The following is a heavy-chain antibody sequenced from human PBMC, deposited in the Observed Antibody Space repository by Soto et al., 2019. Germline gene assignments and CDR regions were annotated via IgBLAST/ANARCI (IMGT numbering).Heavy chain of an antibody. CDR2: FDPEDGET. D-gene: IGHD1-1*01. Sequence: GASVKVSCKVSGYTLTELSMHWVRQAPGKGLEWMGGFDPEDGETIYAQKFQGRVTMTEDTSTDTAYMELSSLRSEDTAVYYCATGEGTTGTTNWFDPWGQGTLVTVS. J-gene: IGHJ5*02. CDR1: GYTLTELS. V-gene: IGHV1-24*01. CDR3: ATGEGTTGTTNWFDP.